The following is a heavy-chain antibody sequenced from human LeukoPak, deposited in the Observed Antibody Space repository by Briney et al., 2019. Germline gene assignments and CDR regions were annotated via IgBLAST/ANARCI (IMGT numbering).Heavy chain of an antibody. CDR3: ASFCYFAPDDAFDI. J-gene: IGHJ3*02. CDR1: GGSISSSSYY. V-gene: IGHV4-39*07. CDR2: IYYSGST. D-gene: IGHD3-9*01. Sequence: SETLSLTCTVSGGSISSSSYYWGWIRQPPGKGLEWIGSIYYSGSTYYNPSLKSRVTISVDTSKNQFSLKLSSVTAADTAVYYCASFCYFAPDDAFDIWGQGTMVTVSS.